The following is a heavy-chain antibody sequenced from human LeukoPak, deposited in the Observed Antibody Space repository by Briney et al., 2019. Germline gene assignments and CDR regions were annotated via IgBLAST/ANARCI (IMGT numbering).Heavy chain of an antibody. CDR2: MSYDGFNK. CDR1: GFTFSSYA. D-gene: IGHD5-18*01. Sequence: PGGSLRLSCAASGFTFSSYAMHWVRQSLGKGLEWVAVMSYDGFNKYYADSVKGRFTISRDNSKNTLYLQMNSLRAEDTAVYYCAKTKGYSYDYYFDYWGQGTLVTVSS. V-gene: IGHV3-30*18. CDR3: AKTKGYSYDYYFDY. J-gene: IGHJ4*02.